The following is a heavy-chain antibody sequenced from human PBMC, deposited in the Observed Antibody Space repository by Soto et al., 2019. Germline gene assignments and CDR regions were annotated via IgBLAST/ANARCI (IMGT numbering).Heavy chain of an antibody. D-gene: IGHD3-3*01. CDR2: ISYDGTNK. Sequence: QVQLVESGGGVVQPGRSLRLSCAASGFSFSISPMHWVRQAPGKGPEWVALISYDGTNKFYADSVKGRFTISRDNSKSTLYLHVDSLRPEDASVYYCARVTKTTGRQHWAFNYFDYWGQGTLVTVSS. CDR1: GFSFSISP. V-gene: IGHV3-30-3*01. CDR3: ARVTKTTGRQHWAFNYFDY. J-gene: IGHJ4*02.